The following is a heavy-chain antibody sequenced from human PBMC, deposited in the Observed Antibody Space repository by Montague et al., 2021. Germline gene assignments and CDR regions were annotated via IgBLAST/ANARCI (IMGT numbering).Heavy chain of an antibody. CDR2: ISGSGGST. V-gene: IGHV3-23*01. Sequence: SLGLSCAASGFTSSSYAMSWVRQAPGKGLEWVSAISGSGGSTYYADSVKGRFTISRDNSKNTLYLQMNSLRAEDTAVYYCANRPDITVVTLGGQGTLVTVSS. CDR1: GFTSSSYA. CDR3: ANRPDITVVTL. J-gene: IGHJ4*02. D-gene: IGHD4-23*01.